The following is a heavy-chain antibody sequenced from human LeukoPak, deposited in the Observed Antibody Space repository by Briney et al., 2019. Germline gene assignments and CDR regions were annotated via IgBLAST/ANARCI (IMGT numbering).Heavy chain of an antibody. CDR2: IWYDGSNK. CDR3: ARRGGGFDI. V-gene: IGHV3-33*01. Sequence: GGSLRLSCAASGFTFSSYGMYWVRQAPGKGLEWVAVIWYDGSNKYYADSVKGRFTISRDNSKNTPYLQMNSLRAEDTAVYYCARRGGGFDIWGQGTMVTVSS. CDR1: GFTFSSYG. D-gene: IGHD2-15*01. J-gene: IGHJ3*02.